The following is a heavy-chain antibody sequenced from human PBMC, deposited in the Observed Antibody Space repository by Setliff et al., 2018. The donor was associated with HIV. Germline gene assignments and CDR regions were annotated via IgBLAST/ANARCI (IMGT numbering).Heavy chain of an antibody. J-gene: IGHJ4*02. D-gene: IGHD3-22*01. CDR3: ARGGDYDSSGYYVT. CDR2: IIPILGVP. Sequence: SVKVSCKASGGSFTSYTFSWVRQAPGQGLEWMGRIIPILGVPRYAQKFQGRVTITADKSTSTSYMHLSSLRAEDTAVYFCARGGDYDSSGYYVTWGQGSLVTVSS. CDR1: GGSFTSYT. V-gene: IGHV1-69*02.